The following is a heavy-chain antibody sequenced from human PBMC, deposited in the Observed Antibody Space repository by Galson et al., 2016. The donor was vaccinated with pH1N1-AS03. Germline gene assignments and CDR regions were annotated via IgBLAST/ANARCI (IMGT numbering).Heavy chain of an antibody. CDR2: IKQDGSEI. CDR1: GFIYNNYW. Sequence: SLRLSCAASGFIYNNYWMSWVRQAPGKGLEWVANIKQDGSEIHYADSVRGRFTISRDNAKSSLYLQMNSLRAEDTAVYYCARGASDSDYWGQGTLVTVSS. V-gene: IGHV3-7*03. CDR3: ARGASDSDY. J-gene: IGHJ4*02.